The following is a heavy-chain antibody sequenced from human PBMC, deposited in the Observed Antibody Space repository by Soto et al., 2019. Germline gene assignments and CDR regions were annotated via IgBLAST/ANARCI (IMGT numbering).Heavy chain of an antibody. D-gene: IGHD2-15*01. V-gene: IGHV1-2*02. J-gene: IGHJ6*02. CDR1: GYTFTGYY. Sequence: ASVKVSCKASGYTFTGYYMHWVRQAPGQGLEWMGWINPNSGGTNYAQKFQGRVTMTRDTSISTAYMELSRLRSDDTAVYYCARLCGGSCYSVFCYYYCGMDVWGPGTTVTVSS. CDR3: ARLCGGSCYSVFCYYYCGMDV. CDR2: INPNSGGT.